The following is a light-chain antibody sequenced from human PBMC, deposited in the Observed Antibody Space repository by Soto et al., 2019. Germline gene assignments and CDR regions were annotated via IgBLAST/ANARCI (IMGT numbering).Light chain of an antibody. J-gene: IGLJ2*01. CDR3: CSYAGSSTHVV. CDR1: SSDVGGYNY. CDR2: EVS. V-gene: IGLV2-8*01. Sequence: QSALTQPPSASGSPGQSVTISCTGTSSDVGGYNYVSWYQQHPGKAPKLMIYEVSKWPSGVPDRFSGSKSGNTASLTISGLQAEDEADYYCCSYAGSSTHVVFGGGTKLTVL.